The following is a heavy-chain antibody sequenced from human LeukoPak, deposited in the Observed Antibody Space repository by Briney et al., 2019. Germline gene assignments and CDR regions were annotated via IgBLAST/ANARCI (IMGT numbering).Heavy chain of an antibody. V-gene: IGHV1-46*01. J-gene: IGHJ4*02. Sequence: ASVKVSCKASGYTFTSYYMHWVRQAPGQGLEWMGIINPSGGSTNYAQKFQGRVTITADKSTSTAYMELSSLRSEDTAVYYCAREKTYYYGSGSYKGPYYFDYWGQGTLVTVSS. CDR1: GYTFTSYY. CDR2: INPSGGST. D-gene: IGHD3-10*01. CDR3: AREKTYYYGSGSYKGPYYFDY.